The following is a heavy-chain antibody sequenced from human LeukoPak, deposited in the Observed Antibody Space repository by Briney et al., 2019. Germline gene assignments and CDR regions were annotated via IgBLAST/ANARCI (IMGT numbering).Heavy chain of an antibody. Sequence: PSETLSLTCAVSGYSISSGYYWGWIRQPPVKGLEWIRSIYHSGSTYYNPSLKSRVTISVDTSKNQFSLKLSSVTAADTAVYYCARNYCSGGSWYPNDAFDIWGQGTMVTVSS. D-gene: IGHD2-15*01. CDR3: ARNYCSGGSWYPNDAFDI. CDR1: GYSISSGYY. J-gene: IGHJ3*02. CDR2: IYHSGST. V-gene: IGHV4-38-2*01.